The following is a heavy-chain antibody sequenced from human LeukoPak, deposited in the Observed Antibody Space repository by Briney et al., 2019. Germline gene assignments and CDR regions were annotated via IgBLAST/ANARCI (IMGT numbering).Heavy chain of an antibody. CDR3: ARDRRDYGDYDPYYYYMDV. Sequence: ASVKVSCKASGYTFTGYYMHWVRQAPGQGLEWMGGIIPIFGTANYAQKFQGRVTITADKSTSTAYMELSSLRSEDTAVYYCARDRRDYGDYDPYYYYMDVWGKGTTVTVSS. D-gene: IGHD4-17*01. V-gene: IGHV1-69*06. CDR2: IIPIFGTA. J-gene: IGHJ6*03. CDR1: GYTFTGYY.